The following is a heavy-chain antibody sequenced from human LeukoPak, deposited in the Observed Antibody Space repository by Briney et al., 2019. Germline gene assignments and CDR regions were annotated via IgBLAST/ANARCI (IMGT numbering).Heavy chain of an antibody. J-gene: IGHJ4*02. CDR3: ARLGTVGDYVGYFDY. Sequence: KASETLSLTCTVSGGSTSSYYWSWIRQPPGKGLEWIGYIYYSGSTNYNPSLKSRVTISVDTSKNQFSLKLSSVTAADTAVYYCARLGTVGDYVGYFDYWGQGTLVTVSS. D-gene: IGHD4-23*01. V-gene: IGHV4-59*12. CDR1: GGSTSSYY. CDR2: IYYSGST.